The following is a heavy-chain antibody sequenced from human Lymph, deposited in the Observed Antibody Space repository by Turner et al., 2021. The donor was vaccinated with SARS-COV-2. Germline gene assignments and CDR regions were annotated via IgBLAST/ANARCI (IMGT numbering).Heavy chain of an antibody. D-gene: IGHD2-21*02. V-gene: IGHV3-21*01. Sequence: EVQLVESGGGRVKPGGSRRLSCAASGFTFSSYSMNWVRQAPGKGLEWVSSITFTSSSIYYADSVKGRFTISRDNAKNSLYLQMNSLRAEDTAVYYCARGPPDFPYYFDYWGQGTLVTVSS. J-gene: IGHJ4*02. CDR1: GFTFSSYS. CDR2: ITFTSSSI. CDR3: ARGPPDFPYYFDY.